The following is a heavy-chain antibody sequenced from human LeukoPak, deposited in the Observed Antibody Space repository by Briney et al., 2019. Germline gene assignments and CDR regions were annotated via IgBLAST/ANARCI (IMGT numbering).Heavy chain of an antibody. CDR2: IYTSGGT. V-gene: IGHV4-61*02. Sequence: PSEALSLTCTVSGGSISSGSYYWSWIRQPAGKGLEWIGRIYTSGGTNYNPSLKSRVTISVDTSKNQFSLKLSSVTAADTAVYYCAREYSSSSAYYYYYMDVWGKGTTVTVSS. D-gene: IGHD6-6*01. J-gene: IGHJ6*03. CDR1: GGSISSGSYY. CDR3: AREYSSSSAYYYYYMDV.